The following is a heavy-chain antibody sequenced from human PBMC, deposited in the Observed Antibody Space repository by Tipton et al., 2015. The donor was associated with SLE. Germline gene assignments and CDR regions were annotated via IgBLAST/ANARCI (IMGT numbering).Heavy chain of an antibody. V-gene: IGHV4-59*11. CDR1: GGSISGHY. D-gene: IGHD3-22*01. J-gene: IGHJ3*01. CDR2: IYSSGSS. CDR3: ARRHSDTSGYYRGAFDF. Sequence: TLSLTCTVSGGSISGHYWSWMRQSPKKGLEWIGDIYSSGSSHYNPSLRSRVTFSVDASKNQFSLRLTSVVAADTAVYYCARRHSDTSGYYRGAFDFWGQGTKVIVSS.